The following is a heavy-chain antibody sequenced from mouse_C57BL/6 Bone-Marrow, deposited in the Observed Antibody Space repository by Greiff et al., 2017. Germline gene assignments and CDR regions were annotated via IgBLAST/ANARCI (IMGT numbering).Heavy chain of an antibody. Sequence: QVQLQQPGTELVKPGASVKLSCKASGYTFTSYWMHWVKQRPGQGLEWIGNINPSNGGTNYNEKFNSKATLTVDKSSSTAYMQLSSLTSEDSAVYYCARGRLLREYFDYWGQGTTLTVSS. D-gene: IGHD2-3*01. CDR3: ARGRLLREYFDY. V-gene: IGHV1-53*01. J-gene: IGHJ2*01. CDR1: GYTFTSYW. CDR2: INPSNGGT.